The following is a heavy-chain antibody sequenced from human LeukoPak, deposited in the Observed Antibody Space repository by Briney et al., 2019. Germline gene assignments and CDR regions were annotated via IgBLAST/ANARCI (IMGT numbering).Heavy chain of an antibody. CDR3: ARYAVTNDFDY. CDR1: EFTFNNYA. Sequence: PGGSLRLSCAGSEFTFNNYAMSWVRQAPGKGLEWVSALSGSGGSTYYADSVKGRFTISRDNSKSTLYLQMNSLRADDTAVYYCARYAVTNDFDYWGQGTLVTVSS. J-gene: IGHJ4*02. V-gene: IGHV3-23*01. D-gene: IGHD4-17*01. CDR2: LSGSGGST.